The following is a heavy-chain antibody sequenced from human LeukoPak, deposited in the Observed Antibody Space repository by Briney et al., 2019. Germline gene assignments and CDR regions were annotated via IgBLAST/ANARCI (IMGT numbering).Heavy chain of an antibody. Sequence: SETLSLTCTVSGASISSYYWSWIRQPPGKGLEWIGSIYYSGSTYYNPSLKSRVTISVDTSKNQFSLKLNSVTATDTAVYYCARHYGPWGQGTLVTVSS. J-gene: IGHJ4*02. CDR1: GASISSYY. D-gene: IGHD3-10*01. V-gene: IGHV4-59*08. CDR3: ARHYGP. CDR2: IYYSGST.